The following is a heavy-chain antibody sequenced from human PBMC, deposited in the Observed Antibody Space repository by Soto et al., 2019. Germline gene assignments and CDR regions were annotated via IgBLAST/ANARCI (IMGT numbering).Heavy chain of an antibody. CDR2: IYHSGST. CDR1: GGSISSGGHS. J-gene: IGHJ4*02. D-gene: IGHD1-20*01. Sequence: SETLSLTCAVSGGSISSGGHSWSWIRQPPGKGLEWIGYIYHSGSTYYNPSLKSRVTISVDRSKNQFSLKLSSVTAADTAVYYXARALYSWNHGGVYFDYWGQGTLVTVSS. V-gene: IGHV4-30-2*01. CDR3: ARALYSWNHGGVYFDY.